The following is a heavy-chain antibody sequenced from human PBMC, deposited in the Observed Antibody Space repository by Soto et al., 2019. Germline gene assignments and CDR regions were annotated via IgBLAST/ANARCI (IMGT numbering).Heavy chain of an antibody. CDR2: ISGSGGST. J-gene: IGHJ4*02. CDR1: GFTFSSYA. Sequence: EVQLLESGGGLVQPGRSLRLSCAASGFTFSSYAMSWVRQAPGKGLEWVSAISGSGGSTYYADSVKGRFTISRDNSKNSLYLQRNSLRAEDTAVYYCPKFREAAVDARTAYWGQGTLVTVSS. V-gene: IGHV3-23*01. CDR3: PKFREAAVDARTAY. D-gene: IGHD6-13*01.